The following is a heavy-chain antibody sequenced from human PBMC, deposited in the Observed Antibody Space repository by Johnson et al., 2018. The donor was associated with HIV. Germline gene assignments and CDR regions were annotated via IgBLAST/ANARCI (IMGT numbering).Heavy chain of an antibody. J-gene: IGHJ3*02. Sequence: QMLLVESGGGLVKPGGSLRLSCAASGFTFSDYYMRWIRQAPGKGLEWVSYISSSGSIMYYVASVKGRFTISRDTAKNSLYLQMNSLRAEDTAVYFCARVAYCGGDCYSRAHAFDIWGQGTMVTVSS. CDR2: ISSSGSIM. CDR3: ARVAYCGGDCYSRAHAFDI. CDR1: GFTFSDYY. V-gene: IGHV3-11*04. D-gene: IGHD2-21*01.